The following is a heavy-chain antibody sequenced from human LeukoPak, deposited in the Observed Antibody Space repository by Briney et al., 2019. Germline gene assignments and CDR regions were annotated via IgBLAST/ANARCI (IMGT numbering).Heavy chain of an antibody. CDR1: GGSFSGYY. V-gene: IGHV4-34*01. CDR2: INHSGST. J-gene: IGHJ4*02. CDR3: ARVTTPTGYSSSWYAFDY. Sequence: SETLSLTCAVYGGSFSGYYWSWIRQPPGKGLEWIGEINHSGSTNYNPSLKSRVTISVDTSKNQFSLKLSSVTAADTAVYYCARVTTPTGYSSSWYAFDYWGQGTLVTVSS. D-gene: IGHD6-13*01.